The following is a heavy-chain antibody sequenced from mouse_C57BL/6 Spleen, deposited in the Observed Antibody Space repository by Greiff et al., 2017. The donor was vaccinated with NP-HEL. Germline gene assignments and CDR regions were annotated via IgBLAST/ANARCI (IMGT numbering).Heavy chain of an antibody. CDR1: GYTFTEYT. Sequence: LVESGAELVKPGASVKLSCKASGYTFTEYTIHWVKQRSGQGLEWIGWFYPGSGSIKYNEKFKDKATLTADKSSSTVYMELSRLTSEDSAVYFCARQLLRGAYWYFDVWGTGTTVTVSS. J-gene: IGHJ1*03. CDR3: ARQLLRGAYWYFDV. V-gene: IGHV1-62-2*01. CDR2: FYPGSGSI. D-gene: IGHD1-1*01.